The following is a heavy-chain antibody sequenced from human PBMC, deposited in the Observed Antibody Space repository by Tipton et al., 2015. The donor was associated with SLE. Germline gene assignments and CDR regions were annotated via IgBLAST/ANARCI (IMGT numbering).Heavy chain of an antibody. CDR3: ARHYSGNGKFRVWGSRLDY. J-gene: IGHJ4*02. D-gene: IGHD4-23*01. V-gene: IGHV4-39*07. CDR2: IYYTGTT. Sequence: TLSLTCTVSGASISGRTHHWAWIRQHPGKGLEWIGQIYYTGTTYYNPSLKSRVTISSDTSKNQFSLRLSSVTAADTAIYYCARHYSGNGKFRVWGSRLDYWGQGTLVTVSS. CDR1: GASISGRTHH.